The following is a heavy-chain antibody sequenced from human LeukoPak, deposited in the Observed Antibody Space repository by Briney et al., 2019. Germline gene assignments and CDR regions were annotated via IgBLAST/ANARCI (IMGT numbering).Heavy chain of an antibody. D-gene: IGHD4-17*01. CDR1: GFTFSSYG. V-gene: IGHV3-33*01. Sequence: PGGSLRLSCAASGFTFSSYGMHWVRQAPGKGLEWVAVIWYDGSNKYYADSVKGRFTISRDNSKNTLYLQMNSLRAEDTAVYYCARDLTSYGDYLAHWGQGTLVTVSS. CDR2: IWYDGSNK. CDR3: ARDLTSYGDYLAH. J-gene: IGHJ4*02.